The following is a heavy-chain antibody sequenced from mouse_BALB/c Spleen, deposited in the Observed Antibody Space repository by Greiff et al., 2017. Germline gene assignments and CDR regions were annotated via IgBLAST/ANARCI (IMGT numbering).Heavy chain of an antibody. CDR1: GFTFTSFG. D-gene: IGHD1-2*01. Sequence: DVQLQESGGGLVQPGGSRKLSCAASGFTFTSFGMHWVRQAPGKGLEWVAYISSGSSTIYYADTVKGRFTISRDNPKNTLFLQMTSLRSEDTAMYYCARSLLRSAWMAYWGQGTLVTVSA. CDR3: ARSLLRSAWMAY. V-gene: IGHV5-17*02. CDR2: ISSGSSTI. J-gene: IGHJ3*01.